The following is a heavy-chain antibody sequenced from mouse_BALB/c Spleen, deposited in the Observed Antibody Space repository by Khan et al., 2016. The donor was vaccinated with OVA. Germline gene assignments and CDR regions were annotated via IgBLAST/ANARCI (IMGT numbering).Heavy chain of an antibody. V-gene: IGHV1-4*01. CDR2: INPSNGYT. Sequence: VQLQESGAELARPGASVKMSCKASGYTFTSYTIHWIKKRPGQGLEWIGYINPSNGYTNYNQKFKDKATLTTDKSSTTAYLQLSSLTSADSAVYNCVRVGPYHRNDVWFAYWGQGTLVTVSA. D-gene: IGHD2-14*01. CDR1: GYTFTSYT. CDR3: VRVGPYHRNDVWFAY. J-gene: IGHJ3*01.